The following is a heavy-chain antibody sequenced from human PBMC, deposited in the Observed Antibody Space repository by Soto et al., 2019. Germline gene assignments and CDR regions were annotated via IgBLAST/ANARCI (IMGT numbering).Heavy chain of an antibody. CDR2: INHSGST. Sequence: SETLSLTCAVYGESFSGYYWSWIRQPPGKGLEWIGEINHSGSTNYNPSLKSRVTISVDTSKNQFSLKLSSVTAADTAVYYCARDRGACSGGSCYSGFDYWGQGTLVTVSS. J-gene: IGHJ4*02. CDR1: GESFSGYY. V-gene: IGHV4-34*01. D-gene: IGHD2-15*01. CDR3: ARDRGACSGGSCYSGFDY.